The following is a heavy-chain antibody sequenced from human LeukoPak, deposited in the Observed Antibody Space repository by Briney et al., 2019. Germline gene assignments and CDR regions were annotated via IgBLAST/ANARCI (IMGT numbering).Heavy chain of an antibody. CDR3: ARAGDESTGHYDSLHF. Sequence: ASVKVSCEASGYTFDENHIHWVRQAPGQGPEWMGWINPKSGATDSAQQFQGRLTMTRDTSIGTASTDLSGLRLDDTGIYYCARAGDESTGHYDSLHFWGQGTMVTVSS. D-gene: IGHD2-8*02. CDR2: INPKSGAT. J-gene: IGHJ3*01. V-gene: IGHV1-2*02. CDR1: GYTFDENH.